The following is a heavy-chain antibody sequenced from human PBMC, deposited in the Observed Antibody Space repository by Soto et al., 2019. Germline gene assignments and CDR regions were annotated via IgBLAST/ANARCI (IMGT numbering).Heavy chain of an antibody. V-gene: IGHV3-23*01. CDR2: ISGDGSST. CDR3: AKDWEFDWPNYYFDY. J-gene: IGHJ4*02. D-gene: IGHD3-9*01. Sequence: LRLSCAASGFTFSSYAMSWVRQAPGKGLEWVSAISGDGSSTYFADSGKGRFTISRDNSKNTLYLQMNSLRAEDTAVYYCAKDWEFDWPNYYFDYWGQGTLVTVSS. CDR1: GFTFSSYA.